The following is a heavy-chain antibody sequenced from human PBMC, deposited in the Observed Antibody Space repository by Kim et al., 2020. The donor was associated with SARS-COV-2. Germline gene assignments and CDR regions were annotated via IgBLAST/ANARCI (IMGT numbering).Heavy chain of an antibody. CDR2: MSSSGTDI. Sequence: CSASGTSRRGYDIDWGRQAPGKGLEWLSLMSSSGTDINYAASVQGQFTISRGNAQNSLYLQMTSLRAEDTSVYYCARGLTYYYGLGTYYHLATGY. CDR1: GTSRRGYD. V-gene: IGHV3-11*04. D-gene: IGHD3-10*01. CDR3: ARGLTYYYGLGTYYHLATGY. J-gene: IGHJ4*03.